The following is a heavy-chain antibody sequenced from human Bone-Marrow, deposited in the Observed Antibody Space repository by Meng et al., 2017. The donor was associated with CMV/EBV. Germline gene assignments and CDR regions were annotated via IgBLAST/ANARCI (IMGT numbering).Heavy chain of an antibody. CDR1: GSSVSSNSAT. CDR3: AKNEQWTIRD. J-gene: IGHJ4*02. D-gene: IGHD3-9*01. V-gene: IGHV6-1*01. CDR2: TYYGSKWYN. Sequence: ISGSSVSSNSATWDWIRQSPSRGPEWLGRTYYGSKWYNNYAVSVKSRITISPDTSKNQFSLQLNSVTPEDTAVYYCAKNEQWTIRDWGQGTLVTVSS.